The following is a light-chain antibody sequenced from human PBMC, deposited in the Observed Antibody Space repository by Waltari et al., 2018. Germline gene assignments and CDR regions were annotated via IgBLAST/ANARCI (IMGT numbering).Light chain of an antibody. CDR3: MQGSHWPWT. V-gene: IGKV2-30*01. CDR1: QSLVSSDGNTY. CDR2: KVS. J-gene: IGKJ1*01. Sequence: DVVMTQSPLSLPVTLGQPASISCRSSQSLVSSDGNTYFNWFQQRPCQSPRRLLYKVSNRDSGVPDRVSGSGSGADFTLRISRVEAEDVGIYYCMQGSHWPWTFGQGTKVEIK.